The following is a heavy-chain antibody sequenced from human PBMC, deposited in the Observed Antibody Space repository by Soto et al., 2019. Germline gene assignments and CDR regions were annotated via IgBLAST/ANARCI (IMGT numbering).Heavy chain of an antibody. D-gene: IGHD2-21*01. CDR1: GFTFDDHA. V-gene: IGHV3-9*01. CDR2: ISWNSANI. Sequence: EVQLVESGGGLVQPGRSLRLSCAASGFTFDDHAMHWVRQVPGKGLEWVSAISWNSANIGYADSVKGRFTISRDNAKSSLYLQMNSLRPEDTALYYCARDLLGGEHPFYTNMDVWGQGTTVTVSS. CDR3: ARDLLGGEHPFYTNMDV. J-gene: IGHJ6*02.